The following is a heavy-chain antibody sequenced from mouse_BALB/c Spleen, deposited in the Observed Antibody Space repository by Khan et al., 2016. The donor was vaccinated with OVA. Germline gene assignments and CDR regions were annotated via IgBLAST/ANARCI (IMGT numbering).Heavy chain of an antibody. CDR2: ISYSGNT. J-gene: IGHJ2*01. CDR1: GYSITTDYA. CDR3: ARVYGGDFDY. D-gene: IGHD1-1*01. Sequence: EVQLVESGPGLVKPSQSLSLTCTVTGYSITTDYAWNWIRQFPGNKLEWMGFISYSGNTKSNPSLKSRISITRDTSKNQFFLQLKSVTTEDTARYYCARVYGGDFDYGGQGTTLTVSS. V-gene: IGHV3-2*02.